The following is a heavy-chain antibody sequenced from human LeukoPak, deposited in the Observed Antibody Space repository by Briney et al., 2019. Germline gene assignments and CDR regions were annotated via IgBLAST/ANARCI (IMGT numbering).Heavy chain of an antibody. CDR3: ARAAIIGSEITNYYFDY. V-gene: IGHV3-33*01. J-gene: IGHJ4*02. Sequence: GGSLRLPCAASGFTFSSYGMHWVRQAPGKGLEGVAVILYDGSNKYYADSVKGQFTISRDNSKHTLYLQMNSLRGEDTAVYYCARAAIIGSEITNYYFDYWGQGTLVTVSS. CDR1: GFTFSSYG. CDR2: ILYDGSNK. D-gene: IGHD3-10*01.